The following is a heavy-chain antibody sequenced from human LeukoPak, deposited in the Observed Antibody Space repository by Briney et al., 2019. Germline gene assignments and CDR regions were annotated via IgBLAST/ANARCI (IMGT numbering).Heavy chain of an antibody. J-gene: IGHJ4*02. Sequence: GGSLRLSCAASGFTFNSYGIHWVRQAPGKGLEWVAVIWYDGNNKYYADSVKGRFTISRDSSKNTMYLQMSSLRAEDTAIYYCASRPYGFLGPFGFWGQGALVTVSS. CDR1: GFTFNSYG. D-gene: IGHD3/OR15-3a*01. CDR3: ASRPYGFLGPFGF. V-gene: IGHV3-33*01. CDR2: IWYDGNNK.